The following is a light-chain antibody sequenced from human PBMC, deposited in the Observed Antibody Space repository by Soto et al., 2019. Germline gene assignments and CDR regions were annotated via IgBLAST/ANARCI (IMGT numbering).Light chain of an antibody. V-gene: IGLV2-14*01. J-gene: IGLJ3*02. CDR2: EVN. Sequence: QSALTQPASESGSPGQSITISCTGSNSDVGAYNYVSWYQQHPGKAPKLIIYEVNNRPSGVSHRFSGSKSGNTASLTISGLQADDEADYYCASYTISSTRVFGGGTKVTVL. CDR1: NSDVGAYNY. CDR3: ASYTISSTRV.